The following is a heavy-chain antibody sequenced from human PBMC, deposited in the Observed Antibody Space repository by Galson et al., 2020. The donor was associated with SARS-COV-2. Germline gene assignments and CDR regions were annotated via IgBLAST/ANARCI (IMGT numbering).Heavy chain of an antibody. CDR3: ARDSYSSSWYLDYYGMDV. V-gene: IGHV1-18*01. D-gene: IGHD6-13*01. J-gene: IGHJ6*02. CDR2: ISAYNGNT. CDR1: GYTFTSYG. Sequence: ASVKVSCKASGYTFTSYGISWVRQAPGQGLEWMGWISAYNGNTNYAQKLQGRVTMTTDTSTSTAYMELRSLRSDDTAVYYCARDSYSSSWYLDYYGMDVWGQGTTVTVSS.